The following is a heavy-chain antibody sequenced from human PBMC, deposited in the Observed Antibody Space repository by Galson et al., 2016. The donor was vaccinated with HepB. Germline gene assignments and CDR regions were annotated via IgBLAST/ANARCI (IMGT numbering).Heavy chain of an antibody. CDR1: GFRFRSYW. CDR2: INSDGSST. Sequence: SLRLSCAASGFRFRSYWMYWVRQAPGKGLVWVSRINSDGSSTSYADSVKGRFTVSRDNAKNTLYLQMNSLRAEDTAVYYCARDNSASGSCGVDVWGQGTTVTVSS. J-gene: IGHJ6*02. D-gene: IGHD1-26*01. CDR3: ARDNSASGSCGVDV. V-gene: IGHV3-74*01.